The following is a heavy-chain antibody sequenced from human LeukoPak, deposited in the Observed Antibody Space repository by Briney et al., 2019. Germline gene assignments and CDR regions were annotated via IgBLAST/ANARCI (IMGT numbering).Heavy chain of an antibody. CDR3: ARAPILRGAFDI. CDR2: ISYDGSNK. V-gene: IGHV3-30-3*01. Sequence: GGSLRLSCAASGFTFSSYAMHWVRQAPGKGLEWVAVISYDGSNKYYADSVKGRFTISRDNSKNTLYLQMNSLRAEDTAVYYCARAPILRGAFDIWGRGTMVTVSS. D-gene: IGHD3-10*01. CDR1: GFTFSSYA. J-gene: IGHJ3*02.